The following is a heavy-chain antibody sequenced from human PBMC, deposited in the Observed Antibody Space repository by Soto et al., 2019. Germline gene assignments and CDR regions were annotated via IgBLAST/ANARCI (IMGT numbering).Heavy chain of an antibody. CDR1: GYTFTSYA. CDR3: ARDPTLTFYDILTGPQHYMDV. CDR2: INAGNGNT. D-gene: IGHD3-9*01. V-gene: IGHV1-3*01. J-gene: IGHJ6*03. Sequence: QVPLVQSGAEVKKPGASVKVSCKASGYTFTSYAMHWVHQAPGQRLEWMGWINAGNGNTKYSQKFQGRVTITRDTSASTAYMELSSLRSEDTAVYYCARDPTLTFYDILTGPQHYMDVWGKGTTVTVSS.